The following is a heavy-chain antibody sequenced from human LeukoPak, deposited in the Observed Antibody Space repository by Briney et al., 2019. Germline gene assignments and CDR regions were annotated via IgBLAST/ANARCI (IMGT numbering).Heavy chain of an antibody. CDR2: MHPGGTT. D-gene: IGHD3-10*02. CDR3: ARTGSLFGRFLDH. V-gene: IGHV4-59*01. J-gene: IGHJ4*02. Sequence: PSETLSLTCSVFADSMNNYYWTWIRQPPGKGLEWVGNMHPGGTTKFHPSLEGRVTMSIDTSNKQFSLRLRSVTAADTATYYCARTGSLFGRFLDHWGPGALVIVSS. CDR1: ADSMNNYY.